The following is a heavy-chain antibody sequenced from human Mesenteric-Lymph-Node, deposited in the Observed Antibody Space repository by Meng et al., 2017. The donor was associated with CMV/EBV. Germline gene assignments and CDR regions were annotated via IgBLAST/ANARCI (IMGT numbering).Heavy chain of an antibody. D-gene: IGHD2-15*01. J-gene: IGHJ4*02. Sequence: SQTLSLTCGVYGGSFSGYYWSWIRQPPGKGLEWIGEINHLGSTNYNPSLKSRVTISVDASKNQFSLKLSSVTAADTAIYYCARGQPATVWDYWGQGTLVTVSS. V-gene: IGHV4-34*01. CDR3: ARGQPATVWDY. CDR1: GGSFSGYY. CDR2: INHLGST.